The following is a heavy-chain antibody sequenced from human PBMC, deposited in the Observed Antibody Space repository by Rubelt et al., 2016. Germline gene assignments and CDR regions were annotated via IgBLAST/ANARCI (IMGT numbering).Heavy chain of an antibody. CDR3: ARGRMGFHYYYYGMDV. Sequence: QVQLQQWGAGLLKPSETLSLTCAVYGGSFSGYYWSWIRQPPGKGLEWIGEINHSGSTNYNPSLKSRVTKSVDMSKNQFSLKLSSVTAADTAVYYCARGRMGFHYYYYGMDVWGQGTTVTVSS. CDR1: GGSFSGYY. D-gene: IGHD1-26*01. CDR2: INHSGST. V-gene: IGHV4-34*01. J-gene: IGHJ6*02.